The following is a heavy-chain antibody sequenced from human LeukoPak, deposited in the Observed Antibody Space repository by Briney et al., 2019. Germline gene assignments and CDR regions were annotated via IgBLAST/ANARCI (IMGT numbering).Heavy chain of an antibody. CDR3: ARDGYSGYHYHDWFDP. CDR2: INPNNGET. J-gene: IGHJ5*02. V-gene: IGHV1-2*02. CDR1: GYTFTDYF. Sequence: ASVKVSCKASGYTFTDYFMHWVRQAPGQGLEWMGWINPNNGETNYAQKIQGRVTMTSYTSISTAYMELSRLTSDDTAVYYCARDGYSGYHYHDWFDPWGQGTLVTVSS. D-gene: IGHD5-12*01.